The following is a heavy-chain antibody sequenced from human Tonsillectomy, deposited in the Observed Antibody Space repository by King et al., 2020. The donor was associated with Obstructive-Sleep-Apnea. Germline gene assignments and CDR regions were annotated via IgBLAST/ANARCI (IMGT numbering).Heavy chain of an antibody. CDR1: GFTFSSNG. CDR3: ANNSGRGDWAPFNY. CDR2: VRYDGSNE. J-gene: IGHJ4*02. V-gene: IGHV3-30*02. D-gene: IGHD2-21*02. Sequence: QLVQSGGGVVQPGRSLRLSCAASGFTFSSNGMDWVRQAPGKGLEWVAFVRYDGSNEYYADSVKGRFTISRDNSNNTLYLQMNSLRAEDTAVYYCANNSGRGDWAPFNYWGQGTLVTVSS.